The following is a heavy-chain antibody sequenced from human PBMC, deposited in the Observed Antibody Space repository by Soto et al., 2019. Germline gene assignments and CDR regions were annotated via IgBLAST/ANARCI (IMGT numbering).Heavy chain of an antibody. Sequence: QVTLKESGPVLVKPTETLTLTCTVSGFSLSNARMGVSWIRQPPGKALEWLAHIFSNDEKSYSTSLKSRLTNSKDTSKSPVVLTMTNLDPVDTATYYCARVGDYVWGSYPTGGDYYYGMDVWGQGTTVTVSS. D-gene: IGHD3-16*02. CDR3: ARVGDYVWGSYPTGGDYYYGMDV. CDR2: IFSNDEK. CDR1: GFSLSNARMG. V-gene: IGHV2-26*01. J-gene: IGHJ6*02.